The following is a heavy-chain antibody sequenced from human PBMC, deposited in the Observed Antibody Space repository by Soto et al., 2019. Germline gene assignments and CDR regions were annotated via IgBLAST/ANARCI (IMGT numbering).Heavy chain of an antibody. D-gene: IGHD3-9*01. CDR1: GYTFTSYG. CDR2: ISAYNGNT. V-gene: IGHV1-18*01. CDR3: ARDQVYYDILTGYFDY. J-gene: IGHJ4*02. Sequence: GASVKVSCKASGYTFTSYGISWVRQAPGQGLEWMGWISAYNGNTNYAQKLQGRVTMTTDTSTSTAYMELRSLRSDDTAVYYCARDQVYYDILTGYFDYWGQGTLVTVSS.